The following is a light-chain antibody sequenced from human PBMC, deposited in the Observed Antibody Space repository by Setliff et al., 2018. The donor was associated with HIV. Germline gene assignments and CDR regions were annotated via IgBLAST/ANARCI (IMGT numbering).Light chain of an antibody. CDR1: SSDVGSYNR. J-gene: IGLJ1*01. Sequence: QSVLTQPPSVSGSPGQSVTISCTGTSSDVGSYNRVSWYHQPPGTAPKLMIYEVNIRPSGVPDRFSGSKSCNTASLTISGLQAEDEADYYCSSYTSISTYVFGTGTKGNVL. CDR3: SSYTSISTYV. CDR2: EVN. V-gene: IGLV2-18*02.